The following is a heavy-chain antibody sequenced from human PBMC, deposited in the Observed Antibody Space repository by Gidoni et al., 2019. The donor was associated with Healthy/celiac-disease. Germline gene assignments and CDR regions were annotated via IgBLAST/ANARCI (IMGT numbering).Heavy chain of an antibody. CDR2: ISSSSSYI. J-gene: IGHJ3*02. D-gene: IGHD2-2*01. Sequence: EVQLVESGGSLVKPGGSLSLSCDPSGFTFSSYSLNWVRQAPGKGLEWVSSISSSSSYIYYAESVKGRFTISRDNAKNSLYLQMNSLRAEDTAVYYCARAEGYCSSTSCLGTFDIWGQGTMVTVSS. CDR3: ARAEGYCSSTSCLGTFDI. V-gene: IGHV3-21*01. CDR1: GFTFSSYS.